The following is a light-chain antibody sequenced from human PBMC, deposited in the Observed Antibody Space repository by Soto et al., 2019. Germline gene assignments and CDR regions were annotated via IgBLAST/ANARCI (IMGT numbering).Light chain of an antibody. V-gene: IGLV2-8*01. CDR1: NSDVGSFDY. Sequence: QTVLTQPPSASGSPGQSVTISCTGTNSDVGSFDYVSWYQQHPGKVPKLLIYEVSERPSGVPDRFSGSKSGNTASLTVSGLQVEDEADYYCSSYAGTTVFGGGTKVTVL. CDR3: SSYAGTTV. CDR2: EVS. J-gene: IGLJ2*01.